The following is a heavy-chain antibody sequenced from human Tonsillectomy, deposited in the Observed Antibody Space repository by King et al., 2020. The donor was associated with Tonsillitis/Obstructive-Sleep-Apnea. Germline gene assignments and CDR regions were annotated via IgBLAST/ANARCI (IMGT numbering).Heavy chain of an antibody. J-gene: IGHJ3*02. D-gene: IGHD6-19*01. CDR3: ARDHGTVAGDPSDAFDI. CDR2: IKQDGSEK. CDR1: GFTFSSYW. V-gene: IGHV3-7*04. Sequence: VQLVQPGGGLVQPGGSLRLSCAASGFTFSSYWMSWVRQAPGKGLEWVANIKQDGSEKYYVDSVKGRFTISRDNAKNSLYLQMNSLRAEDTAVYYCARDHGTVAGDPSDAFDIWGQGTMVTVSS.